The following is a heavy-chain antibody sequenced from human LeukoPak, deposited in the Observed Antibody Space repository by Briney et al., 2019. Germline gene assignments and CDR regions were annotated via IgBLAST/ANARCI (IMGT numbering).Heavy chain of an antibody. CDR1: GASISFYY. J-gene: IGHJ6*02. V-gene: IGHV4-59*01. D-gene: IGHD1-26*01. Sequence: SETLSLTCTVSGASISFYYWSWIRQPPGKGLEWIGYIYYSGSTNYNPSLKSRVTISVGTSKNQFFLRLSSVTAADTAVYYCARDRSGSYSRYYYYGMDVWGQGTTVTVSS. CDR3: ARDRSGSYSRYYYYGMDV. CDR2: IYYSGST.